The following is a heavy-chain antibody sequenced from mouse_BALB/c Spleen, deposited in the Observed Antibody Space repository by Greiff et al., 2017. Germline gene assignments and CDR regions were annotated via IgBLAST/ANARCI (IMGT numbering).Heavy chain of an antibody. V-gene: IGHV1-5*01. J-gene: IGHJ3*01. CDR2: IYPGNSDT. Sequence: EVKLVESGTVLARPGASVKMSCKASGYSFTSYWMHWVKQRPGQGLEWIGAIYPGNSDTSYNQKFKGKAKLTAVTSASTAYMELSSLTNEDSAVYYCTPLYYDGAYWGQGTPVTVSA. CDR1: GYSFTSYW. D-gene: IGHD1-1*01. CDR3: TPLYYDGAY.